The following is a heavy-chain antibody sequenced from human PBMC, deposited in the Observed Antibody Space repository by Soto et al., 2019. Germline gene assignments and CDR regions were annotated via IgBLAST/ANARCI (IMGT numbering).Heavy chain of an antibody. Sequence: GGSLRLSCAASGFTFSSYSMHWVRQAPGKGLEWVAVISYDGSNKYYADSVKGRFTISRDNSKNTLYLQMNSLRAEDTAVYYCARAPIAVAGIFDYWGQGTLVTVPQ. CDR2: ISYDGSNK. D-gene: IGHD6-19*01. CDR3: ARAPIAVAGIFDY. V-gene: IGHV3-30-3*01. CDR1: GFTFSSYS. J-gene: IGHJ4*02.